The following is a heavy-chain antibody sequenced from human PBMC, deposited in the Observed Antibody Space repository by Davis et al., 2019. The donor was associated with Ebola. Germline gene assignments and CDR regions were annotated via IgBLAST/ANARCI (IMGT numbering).Heavy chain of an antibody. D-gene: IGHD6-6*01. CDR3: AHGGSYSNSYHDAFDI. Sequence: PGGSLRLSCEGSGLMLDNYAMDWVRQAPGKGLEWVSGITSGGRTNYADSVKGRFTISRDNSKNTLYLQVNSLRAEDTAVYYCAHGGSYSNSYHDAFDIWGQGTMVSVSS. CDR2: ITSGGRT. V-gene: IGHV3-23*01. CDR1: GLMLDNYA. J-gene: IGHJ3*02.